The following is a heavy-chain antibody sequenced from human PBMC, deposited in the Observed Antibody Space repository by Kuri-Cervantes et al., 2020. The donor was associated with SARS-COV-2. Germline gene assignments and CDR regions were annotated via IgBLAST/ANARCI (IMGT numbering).Heavy chain of an antibody. CDR1: GFTFSSYS. D-gene: IGHD4-11*01. J-gene: IGHJ4*02. Sequence: GGSLRLSCAASGFTFSSYSMNWVRQAPGKGLEWVSSISSSSSYIYYADSVKGRFTISRDNSKNTLYLQMNSLRAEDTAVYYCAKDQGMGPKGTVDYWGQGTLVTVSS. V-gene: IGHV3-21*04. CDR3: AKDQGMGPKGTVDY. CDR2: ISSSSSYI.